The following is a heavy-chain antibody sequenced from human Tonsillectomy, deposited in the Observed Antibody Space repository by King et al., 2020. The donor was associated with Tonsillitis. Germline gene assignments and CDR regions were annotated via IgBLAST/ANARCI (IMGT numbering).Heavy chain of an antibody. J-gene: IGHJ4*02. Sequence: LQLQESGPGIVKPSETLSLTCTVSVGSISSSDHYWAWIRQPPVKGLEWIGYKFNSGTSPYNPSLKSRSTISGGTSENPFSLELSSVTAADTAVYFCARYVSGSFDYWGQGALVTVSS. CDR1: VGSISSSDHY. D-gene: IGHD1-26*01. CDR2: KFNSGTS. CDR3: ARYVSGSFDY. V-gene: IGHV4-39*01.